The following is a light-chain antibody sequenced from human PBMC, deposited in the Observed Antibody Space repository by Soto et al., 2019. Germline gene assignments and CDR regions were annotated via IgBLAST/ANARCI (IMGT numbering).Light chain of an antibody. CDR2: ATS. CDR3: QQYKSYSLT. CDR1: QGIRND. Sequence: DIQMTQSPSSLSASVGDGVTITCRVSQGIRNDLGWYQQKPGKAPKRLIYATSSLQSGVPSRFSGSGSGTDFTLTISSLQPDDFATYYCQQYKSYSLTFGGGTKVDIK. J-gene: IGKJ4*01. V-gene: IGKV1-17*01.